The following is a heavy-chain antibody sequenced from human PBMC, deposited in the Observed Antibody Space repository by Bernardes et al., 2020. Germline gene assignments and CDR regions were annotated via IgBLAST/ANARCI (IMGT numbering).Heavy chain of an antibody. CDR3: AKTPVNTGRNSHFDY. Sequence: GGSLRLSCAASGFRFTTYAMSWVRQAPGKGLEWVSSISGSGSTTFYADSVKGRFTISRDNSKNTLHVQMNSLRAEDTAVYYCAKTPVNTGRNSHFDYWGQGTLVTVSS. V-gene: IGHV3-23*01. CDR1: GFRFTTYA. CDR2: ISGSGSTT. D-gene: IGHD1-26*01. J-gene: IGHJ4*02.